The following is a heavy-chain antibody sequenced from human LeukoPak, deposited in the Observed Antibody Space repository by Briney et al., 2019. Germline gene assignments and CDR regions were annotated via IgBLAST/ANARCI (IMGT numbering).Heavy chain of an antibody. D-gene: IGHD7-27*01. J-gene: IGHJ3*02. CDR1: GDSINSRSYY. Sequence: PSETLSLTCAVSGDSINSRSYYWAWIRQPPGKGLEWIGSIYHSESTYYNPSLKSRVTISLDTSKNQFSQRLSSLTAADTAVYYCARDRLSLGAFDIWGQGTMVTVSS. CDR2: IYHSEST. CDR3: ARDRLSLGAFDI. V-gene: IGHV4-39*07.